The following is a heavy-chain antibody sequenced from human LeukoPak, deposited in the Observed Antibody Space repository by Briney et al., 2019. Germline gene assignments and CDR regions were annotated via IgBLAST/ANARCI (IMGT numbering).Heavy chain of an antibody. V-gene: IGHV3-7*01. D-gene: IGHD6-6*01. Sequence: GGSLRLSCEASGFSFSTYNMNWVRQAPGKGLEWVANIKQDGSQKYYVDSVKGRFTISRDNANNFLYLQMNSLRAEDTAVYYCARESFAARWDWGQGTLVTVSS. CDR2: IKQDGSQK. CDR1: GFSFSTYN. J-gene: IGHJ4*02. CDR3: ARESFAARWD.